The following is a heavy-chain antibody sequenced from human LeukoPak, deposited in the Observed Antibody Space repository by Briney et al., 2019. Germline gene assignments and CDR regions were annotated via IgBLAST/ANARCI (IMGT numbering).Heavy chain of an antibody. D-gene: IGHD1-26*01. J-gene: IGHJ2*01. V-gene: IGHV1-2*06. CDR3: ARDYRAGVYFDL. Sequence: ASVKVSCXASGYTFTGYYMHWVRQAPGQGLEWMGRINPNSGGTNYAQKFQGRVTMTRDTSISTAYMELSRLRSDDTAVYYCARDYRAGVYFDLWGRGTLVTVSS. CDR2: INPNSGGT. CDR1: GYTFTGYY.